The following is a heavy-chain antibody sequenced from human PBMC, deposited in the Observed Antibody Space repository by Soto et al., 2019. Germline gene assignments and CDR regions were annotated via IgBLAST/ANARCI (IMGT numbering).Heavy chain of an antibody. CDR3: ARTSYDSSGYYEY. CDR1: GFTFSSYR. J-gene: IGHJ4*02. Sequence: PVGSHRLSCTASGFTFSSYRMHWIRQAPGKGLEWVAIISYDGSDKYYADSVKGRFTVSRDNSKNTLYLQMNSLRADDTAVYYCARTSYDSSGYYEYWGQGTPDTVSS. D-gene: IGHD3-22*01. V-gene: IGHV3-30-3*01. CDR2: ISYDGSDK.